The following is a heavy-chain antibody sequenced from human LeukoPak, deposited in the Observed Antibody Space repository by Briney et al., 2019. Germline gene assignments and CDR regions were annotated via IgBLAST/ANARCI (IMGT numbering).Heavy chain of an antibody. CDR2: INHSGGT. D-gene: IGHD2-2*01. CDR1: GGSFSGYY. J-gene: IGHJ4*02. CDR3: ASLRWGYCSSTSCYSFGFYY. V-gene: IGHV4-34*01. Sequence: TSETLSLTCAVYGGSFSGYYWSWIRQPPGKGLEWIGEINHSGGTNYNPSLKGRVTISVDTSKNQFSLQLSSVPAADTAVYYCASLRWGYCSSTSCYSFGFYYWGEGTLVTVSS.